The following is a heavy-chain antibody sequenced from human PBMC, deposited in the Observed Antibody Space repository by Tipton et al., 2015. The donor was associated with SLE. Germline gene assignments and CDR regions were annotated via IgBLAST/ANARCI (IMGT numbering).Heavy chain of an antibody. Sequence: TLSLTCTVSGGSISSYYWSWIRQPPGKGLEWIGYIYTSGSTNYNPSPKSRVTISVDTSKNQFSLKLSSVTAADTAVYYCARQWRRSAFDIWGQGTMVTVSS. J-gene: IGHJ3*02. CDR2: IYTSGST. CDR1: GGSISSYY. CDR3: ARQWRRSAFDI. V-gene: IGHV4-59*08. D-gene: IGHD3-3*01.